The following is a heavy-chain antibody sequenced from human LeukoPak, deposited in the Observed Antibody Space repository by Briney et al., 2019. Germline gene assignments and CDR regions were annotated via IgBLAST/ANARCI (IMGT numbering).Heavy chain of an antibody. J-gene: IGHJ4*02. CDR2: MNPSNGDT. CDR1: GYTSINYY. CDR3: ARAPPYSYGSSNLDY. D-gene: IGHD3-16*01. Sequence: ASVKVSCKASGYTSINYYMHWVRQAPGQGLEWMGVMNPSNGDTTYAHDFQGRVTMTRDTSTSTLYMELSSLRSEDRAVYYCARAPPYSYGSSNLDYWGQGTLVTVSS. V-gene: IGHV1-46*01.